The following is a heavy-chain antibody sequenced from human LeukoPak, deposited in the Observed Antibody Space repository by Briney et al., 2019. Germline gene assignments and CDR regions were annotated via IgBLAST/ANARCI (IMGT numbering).Heavy chain of an antibody. D-gene: IGHD3-3*01. CDR1: GFTFSSYA. CDR3: ARANYDFWSGYH. J-gene: IGHJ4*02. Sequence: GGSLRLSCAASGFTFSSYAMHWVRQAPGKGLEWVAVISCDGSNKYYADSVKGRFTISRDNSKNTLYLQVNSLRAEDTAVYYCARANYDFWSGYHWGQGTLVTVSS. V-gene: IGHV3-30-3*01. CDR2: ISCDGSNK.